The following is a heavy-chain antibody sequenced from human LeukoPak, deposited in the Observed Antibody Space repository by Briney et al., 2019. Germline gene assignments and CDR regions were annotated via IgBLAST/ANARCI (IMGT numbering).Heavy chain of an antibody. CDR1: GVTFSNYA. CDR2: ISSIADNT. Sequence: GGSLRLSCEASGVTFSNYAMSWVRQGPGKGLEWVSSISSIADNTYHADSLKGRFTISRDNSKNTLYLPMHSLRADDTALYYCAKLTTWNTHYPIDYWGQGTLVTVSS. V-gene: IGHV3-23*01. CDR3: AKLTTWNTHYPIDY. J-gene: IGHJ4*02. D-gene: IGHD4-17*01.